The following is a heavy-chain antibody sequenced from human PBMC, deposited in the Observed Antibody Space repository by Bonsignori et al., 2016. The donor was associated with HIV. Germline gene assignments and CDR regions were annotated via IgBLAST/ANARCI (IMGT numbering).Heavy chain of an antibody. Sequence: GGSLRLSCAASGFTFSSYWMSWVRQAPGKGLEWVANIKQDGSEKYYVDSVKGRFTISRDNAKNSLYLQMNSLRAEDTAVYYCARDWHSSSWYYYYYYMDVWGKGTTVTVSS. CDR3: ARDWHSSSWYYYYYYMDV. CDR1: GFTFSSYW. D-gene: IGHD6-13*01. J-gene: IGHJ6*03. CDR2: IKQDGSEK. V-gene: IGHV3-7*03.